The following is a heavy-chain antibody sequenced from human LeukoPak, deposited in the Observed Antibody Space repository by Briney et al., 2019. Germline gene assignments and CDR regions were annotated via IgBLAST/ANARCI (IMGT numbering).Heavy chain of an antibody. J-gene: IGHJ4*02. D-gene: IGHD2-21*01. V-gene: IGHV4-34*01. CDR1: GGSFSGYY. CDR2: INHSGST. CDR3: ARGRNDSYYFDY. Sequence: TASETLSLTCAVYGGSFSGYYWSWIRQPPGKGLEWIGEINHSGSTNYNPSLKSRVTISVDTSKNQFSLELSSVTAADTAVYYCARGRNDSYYFDYWGQGTLVTVSS.